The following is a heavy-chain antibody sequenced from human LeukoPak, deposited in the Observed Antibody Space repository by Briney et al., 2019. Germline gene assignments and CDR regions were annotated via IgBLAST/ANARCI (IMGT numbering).Heavy chain of an antibody. J-gene: IGHJ4*02. Sequence: GSSVKVSCKASGGTFSSYAISWVRQAPGQGLEWMGGIIPIFGTANYAQKFQGRVTITTDESTSTAYMELSSLRSEDTAVYYCASGDCSSTSCYSVYFDYWGQGTLVTVSS. CDR3: ASGDCSSTSCYSVYFDY. V-gene: IGHV1-69*05. CDR2: IIPIFGTA. CDR1: GGTFSSYA. D-gene: IGHD2-2*01.